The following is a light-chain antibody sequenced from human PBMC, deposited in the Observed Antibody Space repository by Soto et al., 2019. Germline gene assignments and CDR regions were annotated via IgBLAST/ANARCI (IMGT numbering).Light chain of an antibody. V-gene: IGKV3D-20*02. Sequence: EVVMTQSPATLSVSPGESATLSCRASQSISSSKLAWYQQKPGQAPRLLISDASTRATGIPARFSGSGSGTDFTLTISSLEPEDFAVYYCQQRRSWPRAFGQGTKVDIK. CDR1: QSISSSK. CDR2: DAS. CDR3: QQRRSWPRA. J-gene: IGKJ1*01.